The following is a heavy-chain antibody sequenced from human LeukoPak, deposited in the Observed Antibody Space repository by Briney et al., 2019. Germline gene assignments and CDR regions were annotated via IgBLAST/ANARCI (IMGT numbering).Heavy chain of an antibody. V-gene: IGHV3-23*01. Sequence: GGSLRLSCAASGSTFSSYSMNWVRQPPGKGLEWVSSIFPSGGEIHYADSVKGRFTISRDNSKNTLYLQMNSLRAEDTAVYYCAKDAPLWFGELEYWGQGTLVTVSS. D-gene: IGHD3-10*01. J-gene: IGHJ4*02. CDR3: AKDAPLWFGELEY. CDR2: IFPSGGEI. CDR1: GSTFSSYS.